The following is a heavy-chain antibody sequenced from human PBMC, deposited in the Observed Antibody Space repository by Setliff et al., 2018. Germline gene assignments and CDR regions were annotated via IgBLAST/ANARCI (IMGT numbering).Heavy chain of an antibody. J-gene: IGHJ4*02. V-gene: IGHV3-48*01. Sequence: GGSLRLSCAASGFNFNLYNMNWVRQAPGKGLEWVSYIISNSLTIHYADSVRGRFTVSRDNARNSLYLQMNNLRAEDTAVYYCAREEVNCSGSKCYSGFDSWGQGTMVTVSS. D-gene: IGHD2-15*01. CDR1: GFNFNLYN. CDR3: AREEVNCSGSKCYSGFDS. CDR2: IISNSLTI.